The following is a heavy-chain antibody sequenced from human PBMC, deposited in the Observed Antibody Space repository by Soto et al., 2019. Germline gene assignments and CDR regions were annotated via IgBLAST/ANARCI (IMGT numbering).Heavy chain of an antibody. Sequence: PSETLSLTCTVSGGSISGYYCSWIRQPAGKGLEYIGRIYSSGCTNFSPSLKSRVAMSVVTSQNQISLKLTSVTAADTAVYYCARVQYSSGSYRLFDPWGQGTLVTVSS. D-gene: IGHD6-19*01. V-gene: IGHV4-4*07. CDR3: ARVQYSSGSYRLFDP. CDR2: IYSSGCT. J-gene: IGHJ5*02. CDR1: GGSISGYY.